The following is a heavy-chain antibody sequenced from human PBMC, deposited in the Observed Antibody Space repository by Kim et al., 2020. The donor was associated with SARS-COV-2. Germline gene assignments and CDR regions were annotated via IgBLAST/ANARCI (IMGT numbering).Heavy chain of an antibody. CDR3: ARQWDYGGNSGGGAADY. V-gene: IGHV5-51*01. Sequence: GESLKISCKGSGYSFTSYWIGWVRQMPGKGLEWMGIIYPGDSDTRYSPSFQGQVTISADNSISTAYLQWGSLKASDTAMYYCARQWDYGGNSGGGAADYWGQGTLVTVSS. J-gene: IGHJ4*02. CDR1: GYSFTSYW. D-gene: IGHD4-17*01. CDR2: IYPGDSDT.